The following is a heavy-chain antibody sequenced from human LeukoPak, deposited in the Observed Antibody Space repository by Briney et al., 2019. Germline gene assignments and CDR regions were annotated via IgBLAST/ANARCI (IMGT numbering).Heavy chain of an antibody. CDR1: GFTFNSYW. V-gene: IGHV3-7*01. CDR2: IKQDGSEK. J-gene: IGHJ4*02. Sequence: GGSLRLSCAASGFTFNSYWMCWVRQAPGKGLEWVANIKQDGSEKYYVDSMKGRFTISRDSAKNSLYLQMNSLRAEDTAVYYCARDKTTAGGPVDYWGQGTLVTVSS. D-gene: IGHD6-13*01. CDR3: ARDKTTAGGPVDY.